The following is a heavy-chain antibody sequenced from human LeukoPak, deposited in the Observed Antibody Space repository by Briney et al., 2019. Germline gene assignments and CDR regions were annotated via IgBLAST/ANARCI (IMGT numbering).Heavy chain of an antibody. CDR3: ARSTLRIQLWPPDFDY. J-gene: IGHJ4*02. V-gene: IGHV3-15*01. CDR1: GFTSSYAW. CDR2: IKSKTDGGTT. D-gene: IGHD5-18*01. Sequence: GGSLRLSCAASGFTSSYAWMSWVRQAPGKGLEWVGRIKSKTDGGTTDYAAPVKGRFTISRDDSKNTLYLQMNSLKTEDTAVYYCARSTLRIQLWPPDFDYWGQGTLVTVSS.